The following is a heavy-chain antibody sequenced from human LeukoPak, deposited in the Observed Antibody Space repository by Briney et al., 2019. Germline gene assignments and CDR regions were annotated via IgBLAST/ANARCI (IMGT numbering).Heavy chain of an antibody. D-gene: IGHD2-15*01. CDR3: ARALGYCSGGSCYDYYYYYMDV. CDR2: IYYSGST. V-gene: IGHV4-30-4*08. J-gene: IGHJ6*03. Sequence: SWIRQPPGKGLEWIGYIYYSGSTYYNPSLKSRVTISVDTSKNQFSLKLSSVTAADTAVYYCARALGYCSGGSCYDYYYYYMDVWGKGTTVTVSS.